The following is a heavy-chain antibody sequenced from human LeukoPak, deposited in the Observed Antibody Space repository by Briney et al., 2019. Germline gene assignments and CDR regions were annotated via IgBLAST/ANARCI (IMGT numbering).Heavy chain of an antibody. J-gene: IGHJ4*02. Sequence: ASVTVSCKASGYTFTGYYMHWVRQAPGQGLEGMGWINPNSGGTKYAQKFQGWVTMTRDTSISTAYMELSRLRSDDTAVYYCARVSLSSSWYLDYWGQGTLVTVSS. CDR2: INPNSGGT. CDR1: GYTFTGYY. CDR3: ARVSLSSSWYLDY. V-gene: IGHV1-2*04. D-gene: IGHD2-2*01.